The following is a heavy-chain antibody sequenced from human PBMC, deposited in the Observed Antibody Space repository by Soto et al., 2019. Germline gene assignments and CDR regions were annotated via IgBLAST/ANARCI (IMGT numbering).Heavy chain of an antibody. V-gene: IGHV4-59*01. Sequence: SETLSLTCTVSGGSISSYYWSWIRQPPGKGLEWIGYIYYSGSTNYNPSLKSRVTISVDTSKNQFSLKLSSVTAADTAVYYCARVKQLVGENWFDPWGQGTLVTVSS. D-gene: IGHD6-6*01. CDR2: IYYSGST. CDR3: ARVKQLVGENWFDP. CDR1: GGSISSYY. J-gene: IGHJ5*02.